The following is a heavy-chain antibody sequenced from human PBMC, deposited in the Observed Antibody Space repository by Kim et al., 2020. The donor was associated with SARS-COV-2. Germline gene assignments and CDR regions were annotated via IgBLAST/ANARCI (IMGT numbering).Heavy chain of an antibody. CDR3: ARHEAPGDSGSYSDDYWFDP. CDR1: GGSISSYY. V-gene: IGHV4-59*08. CDR2: IYYSGST. J-gene: IGHJ5*02. Sequence: SETLSLTCTVSGGSISSYYWSWIRQLPGKGLEWIGYIYYSGSTNYNPSLKSRVTISVYTSKNQFSLKLSSVTAADTAVYYCARHEAPGDSGSYSDDYWFDPWGQGTLVTVSS. D-gene: IGHD1-26*01.